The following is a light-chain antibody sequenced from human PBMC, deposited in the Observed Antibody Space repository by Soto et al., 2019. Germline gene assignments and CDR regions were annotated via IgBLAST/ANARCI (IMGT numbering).Light chain of an antibody. CDR3: CSYTDSYAWV. V-gene: IGLV2-11*01. CDR1: SSDVGGYNY. J-gene: IGLJ3*02. Sequence: QSALTQPRSVSGSPGQTVTISCTGTSSDVGGYNYVSWYHQYPGKAPKFMIYDVNKWPSGVPDRFSGSKSGNTASLTSAGLQAEDEADYYCCSYTDSYAWVFGGGTKLTVL. CDR2: DVN.